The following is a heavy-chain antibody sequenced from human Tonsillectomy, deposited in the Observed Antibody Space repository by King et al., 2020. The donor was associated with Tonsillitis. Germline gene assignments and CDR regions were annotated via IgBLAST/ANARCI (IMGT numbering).Heavy chain of an antibody. CDR2: ITRSSNSR. CDR3: ARSTTRPHYYYMDV. J-gene: IGHJ6*03. D-gene: IGHD1-7*01. CDR1: GFTFPSYT. V-gene: IGHV3-48*01. Sequence: EVQLVESGGIVVQPGGSLRLSCAASGFTFPSYTMNWGRQAPGKGLECGSNITRSSNSRYYAESGKGRLPITRDDARNSLFLQMNSLRAEDTAVYYCARSTTRPHYYYMDVWGKGTTVTVSS.